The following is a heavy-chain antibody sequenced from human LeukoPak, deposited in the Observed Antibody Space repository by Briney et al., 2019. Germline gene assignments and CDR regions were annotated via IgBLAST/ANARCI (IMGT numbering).Heavy chain of an antibody. V-gene: IGHV4-4*07. CDR1: GGSISNYY. D-gene: IGHD6-19*01. CDR3: ARVDTSGWHYFDD. Sequence: PSETLSLTCTVSGGSISNYYWSWIRQPAGKGLGWIGHIYTSASTNYNPSLRSRVTMSLDTSKNQFSLELNSVTAADTAAYYCARVDTSGWHYFDDWGQGTLVTVSS. J-gene: IGHJ4*02. CDR2: IYTSAST.